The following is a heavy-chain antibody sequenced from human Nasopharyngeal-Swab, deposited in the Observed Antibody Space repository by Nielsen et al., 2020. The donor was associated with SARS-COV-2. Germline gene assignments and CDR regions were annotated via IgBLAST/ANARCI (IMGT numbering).Heavy chain of an antibody. CDR1: GFTFSSYA. CDR3: AKDGPRYCSGGSCYFDY. J-gene: IGHJ4*02. V-gene: IGHV3-23*01. Sequence: GGSLRLSCAASGFTFSSYAMSWVRQAPGKGLEWVSAISGSGGSTYYADSVKGRFTISRDNSKNTLYLQMNSLRAEDTAVYYCAKDGPRYCSGGSCYFDYWGQGTLVTVSS. CDR2: ISGSGGST. D-gene: IGHD2-15*01.